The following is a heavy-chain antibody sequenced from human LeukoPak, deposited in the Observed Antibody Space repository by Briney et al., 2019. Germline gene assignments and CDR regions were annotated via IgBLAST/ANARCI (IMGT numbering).Heavy chain of an antibody. CDR3: ASAPAGPHDAFDI. D-gene: IGHD1-14*01. V-gene: IGHV3-53*01. CDR2: IYSGGST. Sequence: PGGSLRLSCAASGFTVSSNYMSWVRRAPGKGLEWVSVIYSGGSTYYADSVKGRFTISRDNSKNTLYLQMYSLRAEDTAVYYCASAPAGPHDAFDIWGQGTMVTVSS. CDR1: GFTVSSNY. J-gene: IGHJ3*02.